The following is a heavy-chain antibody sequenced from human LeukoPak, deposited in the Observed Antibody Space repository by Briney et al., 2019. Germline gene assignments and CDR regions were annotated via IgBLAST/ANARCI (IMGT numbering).Heavy chain of an antibody. CDR1: GGSTSSYY. CDR2: RYFSGTT. D-gene: IGHD3-10*01. Sequence: PSETLSPTCTVSGGSTSSYYWSWLRQPPGKGLEWIGYRYFSGTTSYNPSLKSRVTISVDTSKNQFSLKLNSVTAADTAVYYCARGLGWGVTILDFWGQGILLTVSS. V-gene: IGHV4-59*01. CDR3: ARGLGWGVTILDF. J-gene: IGHJ4*02.